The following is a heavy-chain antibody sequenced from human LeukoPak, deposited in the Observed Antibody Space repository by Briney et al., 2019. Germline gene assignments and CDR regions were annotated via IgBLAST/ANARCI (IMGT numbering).Heavy chain of an antibody. V-gene: IGHV3-23*01. CDR2: ISGSGGST. CDR1: GFTSSSYA. J-gene: IGHJ4*02. Sequence: VGSLRLSCAAPGFTSSSYAMSWVRQAPRKGLEWVSAISGSGGSTYHADSVKGRFTISRDNSKNTLYLQMNSLRAEDTAVYYCAKDRIRVYYDSSGYYDYWGQGTLVTVSS. D-gene: IGHD3-22*01. CDR3: AKDRIRVYYDSSGYYDY.